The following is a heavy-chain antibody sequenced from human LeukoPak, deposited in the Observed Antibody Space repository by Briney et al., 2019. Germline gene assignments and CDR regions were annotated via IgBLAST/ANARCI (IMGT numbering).Heavy chain of an antibody. CDR3: AREGPWDNFDY. V-gene: IGHV3-48*03. Sequence: GGSLRLSCAASGFTFRNFDMNWVRQAPGKGLGWLSMSSSDGPIYHADSVKGRFTISRDNADNSLYLQMNSLTAEDTAVYYCAREGPWDNFDYWGQGTLVTVSS. J-gene: IGHJ4*02. CDR1: GFTFRNFD. D-gene: IGHD1-26*01. CDR2: SSSDGPI.